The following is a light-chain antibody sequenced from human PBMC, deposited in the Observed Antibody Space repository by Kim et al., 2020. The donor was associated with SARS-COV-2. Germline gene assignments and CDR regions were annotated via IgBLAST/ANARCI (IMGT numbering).Light chain of an antibody. V-gene: IGLV3-21*01. CDR3: QVWDTDTDDYV. Sequence: SYELTQPPPVSVAPGQTARITCGGNNIGGHSVHWYQQKPGQAPVLVIYYDSDRPSGIPERSSGSKAATTATLTISRVEAGDEADYYCQVWDTDTDDYVFGTGTKVTVL. J-gene: IGLJ1*01. CDR2: YDS. CDR1: NIGGHS.